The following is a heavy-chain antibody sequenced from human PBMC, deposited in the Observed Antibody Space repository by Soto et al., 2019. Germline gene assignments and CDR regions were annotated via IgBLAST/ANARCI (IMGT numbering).Heavy chain of an antibody. CDR2: IYYSGST. V-gene: IGHV4-31*03. D-gene: IGHD2-2*02. J-gene: IGHJ5*02. CDR3: ARTTLDIVVVPAAIEFNP. CDR1: GDSISTGGYY. Sequence: SETLSLTCTVSGDSISTGGYYWSWLRQHPGKGLEWIGYIYYSGSTYYNPSLKSRFTISVDTSKNQFSLKLSSVTAADTAVYYCARTTLDIVVVPAAIEFNPWGQGTLVTVSS.